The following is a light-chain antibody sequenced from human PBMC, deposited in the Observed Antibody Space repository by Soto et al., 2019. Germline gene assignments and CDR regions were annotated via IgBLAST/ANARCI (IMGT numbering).Light chain of an antibody. CDR2: EGS. CDR3: CSYAGSSTWV. Sequence: QSALTQPASVSGSPGQSITISCTGTSSDVGAYDLVSWYQQHPGNAPKLMIYEGSQRPSGVSIRFSGSKSANTASLTISGLQAEDEADYYCCSYAGSSTWVFGGGTQLTVL. V-gene: IGLV2-23*01. J-gene: IGLJ3*02. CDR1: SSDVGAYDL.